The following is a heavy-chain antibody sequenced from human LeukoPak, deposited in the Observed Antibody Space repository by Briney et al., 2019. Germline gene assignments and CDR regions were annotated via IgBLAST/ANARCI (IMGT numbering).Heavy chain of an antibody. J-gene: IGHJ4*02. V-gene: IGHV4-34*01. CDR2: INHSGST. Sequence: SETLSLTCAVYSGSFSGYYWSWIRQPPGKGLEWIGEINHSGSTNYNPSLKSRVTISVDTSKNQFSLKLSSATAADTAVYYCAREGPRWLQPIFDYWGQGTLVTVSS. CDR3: AREGPRWLQPIFDY. CDR1: SGSFSGYY. D-gene: IGHD5-24*01.